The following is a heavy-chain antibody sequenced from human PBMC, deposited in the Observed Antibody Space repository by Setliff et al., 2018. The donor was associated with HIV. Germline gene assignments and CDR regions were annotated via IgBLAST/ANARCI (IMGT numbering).Heavy chain of an antibody. CDR1: GFTFSNYE. V-gene: IGHV3-48*03. CDR2: ITGSGDTI. D-gene: IGHD6-19*01. J-gene: IGHJ4*02. CDR3: AREATPRHSSGWVYFDY. Sequence: GGSLRLSCAASGFTFSNYEMSWVRQAPGKGPEWVSYITGSGDTIYYADSVKGRFTMSRDNAKDSVYLQMNTLRVEDTAVHYCAREATPRHSSGWVYFDYWGQGMMVTVSS.